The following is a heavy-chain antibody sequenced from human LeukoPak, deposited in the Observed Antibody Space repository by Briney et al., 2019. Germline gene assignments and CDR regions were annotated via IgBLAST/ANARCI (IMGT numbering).Heavy chain of an antibody. CDR3: ARGKYVLLWFGELLRQDWFDP. V-gene: IGHV4-34*01. Sequence: PSETLSLTCAVYGGSFSGYYWSWIRQPPGKGLEWIGEINHSGSTNYNPSLKSRVTISVDTSKIQFSLKLSSVTAADTAVYYCARGKYVLLWFGELLRQDWFDPWGQGTLVTVSS. CDR2: INHSGST. D-gene: IGHD3-10*01. CDR1: GGSFSGYY. J-gene: IGHJ5*02.